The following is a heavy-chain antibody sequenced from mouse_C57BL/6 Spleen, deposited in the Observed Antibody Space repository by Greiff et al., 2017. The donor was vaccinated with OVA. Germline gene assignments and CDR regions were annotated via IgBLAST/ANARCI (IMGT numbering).Heavy chain of an antibody. D-gene: IGHD1-1*01. Sequence: VKLMESGPGLVAPSQSLSITCTVSGFSLTSYGVDWVRQSPGKGLEWLGVIWGVGSTNYNSALKSRLSISKDNSKSQVFLKMNSLQTDDTAMYYCALGDYGSSWFAYWGQGTLVTVSA. CDR1: GFSLTSYG. V-gene: IGHV2-6*01. CDR3: ALGDYGSSWFAY. J-gene: IGHJ3*01. CDR2: IWGVGST.